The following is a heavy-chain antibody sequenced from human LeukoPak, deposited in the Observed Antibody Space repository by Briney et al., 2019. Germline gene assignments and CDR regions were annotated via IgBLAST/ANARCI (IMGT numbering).Heavy chain of an antibody. CDR1: GGTFSSYA. Sequence: EASVKVSCKASGGTFSSYAISWVRQAPGQGLEWMGGIIPIFGTANYAQKFQGRVTITADESTSTAYMELSSLRSEDTAVYYCARGDNWGFDCWGQGTLVTVSS. D-gene: IGHD7-27*01. V-gene: IGHV1-69*13. J-gene: IGHJ4*02. CDR2: IIPIFGTA. CDR3: ARGDNWGFDC.